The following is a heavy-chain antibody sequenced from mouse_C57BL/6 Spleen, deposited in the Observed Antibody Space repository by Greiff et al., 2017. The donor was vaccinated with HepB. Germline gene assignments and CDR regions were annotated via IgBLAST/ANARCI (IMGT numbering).Heavy chain of an antibody. J-gene: IGHJ4*01. CDR3: ARKDGYYFYAMDY. CDR2: INPNNGVT. D-gene: IGHD2-3*01. V-gene: IGHV1-26*01. CDR1: GYTFTDYY. Sequence: EVQLQQSGPELVKPGASVKISCKASGYTFTDYYMNWVKQSHGKSLEWIGDINPNNGVTSYNQKFKGKATLSVDKSSITAYMELRSLTSEDSAVYYCARKDGYYFYAMDYWGQGASVTVSS.